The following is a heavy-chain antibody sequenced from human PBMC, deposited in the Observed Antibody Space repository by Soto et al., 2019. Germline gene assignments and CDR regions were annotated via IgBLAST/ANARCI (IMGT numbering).Heavy chain of an antibody. CDR1: GGSFSGYY. J-gene: IGHJ6*03. CDR3: ARGLSPRLGYYYYYMDV. CDR2: INHSGST. Sequence: PSETLSLTCAVYGGSFSGYYLSWIRQPPGKGLEWIGEINHSGSTNYNPSLKSRVTISVDTSKNQFSLKLSSVTAADTAVYYCARGLSPRLGYYYYYMDVWGKGTTVTVS. V-gene: IGHV4-34*01. D-gene: IGHD3-16*01.